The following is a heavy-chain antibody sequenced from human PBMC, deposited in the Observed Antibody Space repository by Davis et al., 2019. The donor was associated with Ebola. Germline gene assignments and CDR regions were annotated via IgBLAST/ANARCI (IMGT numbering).Heavy chain of an antibody. CDR1: GFTFSGSA. Sequence: GESLKISCAASGFTFSGSAMHWVRQSPGKGLEWVANIKQDGSVKYYVDSVKGRFTISRDNAKNSLYLQMNSLRAEDTAVYYCARDVLRYFDWLQGGMDVWGQGTTVTVSS. V-gene: IGHV3-7*03. D-gene: IGHD3-9*01. J-gene: IGHJ6*02. CDR2: IKQDGSVK. CDR3: ARDVLRYFDWLQGGMDV.